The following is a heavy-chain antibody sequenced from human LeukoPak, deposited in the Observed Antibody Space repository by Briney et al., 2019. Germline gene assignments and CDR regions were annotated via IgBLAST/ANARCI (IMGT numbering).Heavy chain of an antibody. CDR2: INPKSGGT. Sequence: ASVKVSCKASGYTFTGYYMHWVRQAPGQGLEWMGWINPKSGGTNYALKFQDRVTLTWDTSTSTAYMELSRLRSGDTGIFYCARGLSNFVFGYFMDVWGKGTTVTVSS. J-gene: IGHJ6*03. CDR1: GYTFTGYY. D-gene: IGHD4-11*01. CDR3: ARGLSNFVFGYFMDV. V-gene: IGHV1-2*02.